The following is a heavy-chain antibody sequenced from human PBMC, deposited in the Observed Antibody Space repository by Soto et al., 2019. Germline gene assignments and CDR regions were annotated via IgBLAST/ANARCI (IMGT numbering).Heavy chain of an antibody. Sequence: GASVKVSCKASGYTFTSYGISWVRQAPGQGLEWMGWISAYNGNTNYAQKLQGRVTMTTDTSTSTAYMELRSLRSDDTAVYYCARDSRFLEWLSGLPWCYYYYGMDVWGQGTTVTVSS. CDR1: GYTFTSYG. CDR2: ISAYNGNT. J-gene: IGHJ6*02. CDR3: ARDSRFLEWLSGLPWCYYYYGMDV. D-gene: IGHD3-3*01. V-gene: IGHV1-18*01.